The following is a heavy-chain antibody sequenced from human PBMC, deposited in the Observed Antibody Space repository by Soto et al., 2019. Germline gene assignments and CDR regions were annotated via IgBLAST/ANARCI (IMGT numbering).Heavy chain of an antibody. CDR2: IDPSDSYT. CDR3: ASAPVGGIAAAGTGYYGMDV. D-gene: IGHD6-13*01. V-gene: IGHV5-10-1*01. J-gene: IGHJ6*04. CDR1: GYSFTSYL. Sequence: GRSLKISCKGSGYSFTSYLISWVRQMPGKGLEWMGRIDPSDSYTNYSPSFQGHVTISADKSISTAYLQWSSLKASDTAMYYCASAPVGGIAAAGTGYYGMDVWGKGTTVTVSS.